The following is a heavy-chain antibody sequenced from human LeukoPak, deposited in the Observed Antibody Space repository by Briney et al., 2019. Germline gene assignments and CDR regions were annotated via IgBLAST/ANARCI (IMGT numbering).Heavy chain of an antibody. J-gene: IGHJ4*02. CDR2: INTNTGNP. Sequence: ASVKVSCKTSGYTFSSYTIIWVRQAPGQGLEWMGWINTNTGNPTYAQGFTGRYVFSLDTSVSMAYLQISGLTADDTAVYFCGRDPRLGIRGYTYGYIDYWGQGTLVTVSS. D-gene: IGHD5-18*01. CDR1: GYTFSSYT. V-gene: IGHV7-4-1*04. CDR3: GRDPRLGIRGYTYGYIDY.